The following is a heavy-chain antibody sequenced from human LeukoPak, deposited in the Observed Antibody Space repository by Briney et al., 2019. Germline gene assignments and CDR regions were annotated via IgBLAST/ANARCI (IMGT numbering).Heavy chain of an antibody. V-gene: IGHV3-23*01. CDR1: GFTFSSYA. J-gene: IGHJ6*03. D-gene: IGHD5-18*01. Sequence: PGGSLRLSCAASGFTFSSYAMSWVRQAPGKGLEWVSAISGSGGSTYYADSVKGRFTISRDNSKNTLYLQMNSLRAEDTAVYYCAKDGYSYGVNYYYYYYMDVWGKGTTVTVSS. CDR2: ISGSGGST. CDR3: AKDGYSYGVNYYYYYYMDV.